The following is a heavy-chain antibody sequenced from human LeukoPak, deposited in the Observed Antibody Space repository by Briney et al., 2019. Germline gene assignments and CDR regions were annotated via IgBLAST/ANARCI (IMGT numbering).Heavy chain of an antibody. Sequence: GESLKISCKGSGYSFTSFSIGWVRPMPGKGLEWMGIIYPGDSDTRYSPSFQGLVTISADKSVSTAYLQWSSLKASDTAMYYCARHISSGWYYVDYWGQGTLVTVSS. CDR2: IYPGDSDT. D-gene: IGHD6-19*01. CDR1: GYSFTSFS. V-gene: IGHV5-51*01. J-gene: IGHJ4*02. CDR3: ARHISSGWYYVDY.